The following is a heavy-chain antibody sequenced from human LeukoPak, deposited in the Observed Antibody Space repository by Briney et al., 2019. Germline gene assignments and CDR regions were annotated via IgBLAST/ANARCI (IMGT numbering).Heavy chain of an antibody. V-gene: IGHV3-33*01. CDR1: GFTFSDYG. J-gene: IGHJ4*02. CDR2: IWYDGSNE. CDR3: ARDRGGEDYPDY. Sequence: GTSLRLSCAASGFTFSDYGMHWVRQAPGKGLEWVAVIWYDGSNEYYADSVKGRFTISRDKSRNTVYLQMNSLRAEDTAVYYCARDRGGEDYPDYWGQGTLVIVSS. D-gene: IGHD2-21*01.